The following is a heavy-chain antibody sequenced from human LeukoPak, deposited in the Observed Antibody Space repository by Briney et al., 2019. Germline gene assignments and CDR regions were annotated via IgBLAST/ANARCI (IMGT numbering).Heavy chain of an antibody. CDR2: IIPIFGTA. CDR1: GGTLSSYA. Sequence: SVKVSCKASGGTLSSYAISWVRQAPGQGLEWMGGIIPIFGTANYAQKFQGRVTITADESTSTAYMELSSLRSEDTAVYYCAREVSYVADYFDYWGQGTLVTVSS. J-gene: IGHJ4*02. D-gene: IGHD6-19*01. CDR3: AREVSYVADYFDY. V-gene: IGHV1-69*13.